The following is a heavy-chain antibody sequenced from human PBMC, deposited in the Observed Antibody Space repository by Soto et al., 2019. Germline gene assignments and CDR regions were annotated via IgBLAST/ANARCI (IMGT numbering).Heavy chain of an antibody. CDR1: GYTLTELS. Sequence: QVQLVQSGAEVKKPGASVKVSCKVSGYTLTELSMHWVRQAPGKGLEWMGGFDPEDGETIYAQKFQGRVTMTEDTSSXXAXMXXRSLSSEDTAVYYCATGGGSSWYGQLGYYYYGMDVWGQGTTVTVSS. V-gene: IGHV1-24*01. J-gene: IGHJ6*02. CDR3: ATGGGSSWYGQLGYYYYGMDV. CDR2: FDPEDGET. D-gene: IGHD6-13*01.